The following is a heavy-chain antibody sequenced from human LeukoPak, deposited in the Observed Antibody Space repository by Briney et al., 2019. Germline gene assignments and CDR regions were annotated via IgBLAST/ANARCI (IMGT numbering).Heavy chain of an antibody. CDR2: INPSGGST. D-gene: IGHD2-2*01. CDR1: GYTFTSYY. Sequence: ASVKVSCKASGYTFTSYYMHWVRQAPGQGLEWMGIINPSGGSTSYAQKFQGRVTMARDTSTSTVYMELSSLRSEDTAVYYCAREEYCSSTSCLYYYYYYMDVWGKGTTVTVSS. V-gene: IGHV1-46*01. J-gene: IGHJ6*03. CDR3: AREEYCSSTSCLYYYYYYMDV.